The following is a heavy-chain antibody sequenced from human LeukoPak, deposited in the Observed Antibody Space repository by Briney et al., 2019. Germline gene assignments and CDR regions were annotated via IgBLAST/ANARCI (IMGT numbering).Heavy chain of an antibody. D-gene: IGHD5-12*01. J-gene: IGHJ4*02. Sequence: GRSLRLSCAASGFTFRSYGMHWVRQAPGKGLEWVAVISYDGSNKYYADSVKGRFTISRDNSKNTLYLQMNSLRAEDTAVYYCAKGRGVATLPDYWGQGTLVTVSS. CDR1: GFTFRSYG. CDR2: ISYDGSNK. V-gene: IGHV3-30*18. CDR3: AKGRGVATLPDY.